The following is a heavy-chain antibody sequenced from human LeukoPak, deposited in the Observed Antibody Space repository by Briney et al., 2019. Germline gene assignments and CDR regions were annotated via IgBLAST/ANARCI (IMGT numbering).Heavy chain of an antibody. CDR2: ISAYNGNT. V-gene: IGHV1-18*01. CDR1: GYTFTSYG. CDR3: AISYYDFWSGYLHYPWPPRHDAFDI. Sequence: GASVKVSCKASGYTFTSYGISWVRQAPGQGLEWMGWISAYNGNTNYAQKLQGRVTMTTDTSTSTAYMELRSLRSDDTAVYYCAISYYDFWSGYLHYPWPPRHDAFDIWGQGTMVTVSS. J-gene: IGHJ3*02. D-gene: IGHD3-3*01.